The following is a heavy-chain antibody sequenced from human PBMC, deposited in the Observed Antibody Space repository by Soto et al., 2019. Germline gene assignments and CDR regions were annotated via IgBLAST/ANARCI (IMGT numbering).Heavy chain of an antibody. Sequence: ASVKVSCTASGYTFTSYAMHWVRQAPGQRLEWMGWINAGNGNTKYSQKFQGRVTITRDTSASTAYMELSSLRSEDTAVYYCARSSNYVRWFDPWGQGTLVTVSS. V-gene: IGHV1-3*01. D-gene: IGHD4-4*01. CDR3: ARSSNYVRWFDP. J-gene: IGHJ5*02. CDR1: GYTFTSYA. CDR2: INAGNGNT.